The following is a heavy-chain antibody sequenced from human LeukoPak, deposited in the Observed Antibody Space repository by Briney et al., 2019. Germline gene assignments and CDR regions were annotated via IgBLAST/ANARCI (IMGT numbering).Heavy chain of an antibody. CDR2: ISAYNGNT. CDR1: GYTFTSYG. CDR3: ARDLRDFSSPHFDY. J-gene: IGHJ4*02. D-gene: IGHD6-6*01. V-gene: IGHV1-18*01. Sequence: ASVKVSCKASGYTFTSYGISWVRQAPGQGLEWMGWISAYNGNTNCAQKLQGRVTMTTDTSTSTAYMELRSLRSDDTAVYYCARDLRDFSSPHFDYWGQGTLVTVSS.